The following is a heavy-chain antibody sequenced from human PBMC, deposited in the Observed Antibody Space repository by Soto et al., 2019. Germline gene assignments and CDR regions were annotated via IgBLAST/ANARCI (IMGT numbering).Heavy chain of an antibody. V-gene: IGHV2-5*02. CDR3: AHRWWEIALGMVAFDI. CDR2: IYWGDDN. D-gene: IGHD1-26*01. CDR1: GFSLSTSGVG. Sequence: QITLKESGPTLVKPTQTLTLTCTFSGFSLSTSGVGVGWIRQPPGKALEWLALIYWGDDNGYSPSLKSRPTITKDTPKTPVVLTMTKRDPVATLTYYYAHRWWEIALGMVAFDIWGGGTMVTVSS. J-gene: IGHJ3*02.